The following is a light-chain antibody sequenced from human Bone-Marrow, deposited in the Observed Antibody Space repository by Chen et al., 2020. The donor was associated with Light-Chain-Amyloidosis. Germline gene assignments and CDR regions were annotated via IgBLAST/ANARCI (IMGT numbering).Light chain of an antibody. Sequence: SYELTQPPSVSVSPGQTARITCSGDDLPTKYAYWYQQKPGQAPVLVIHRDTERPSGISERVSGASSGTTATLTIRGVQAEDEADYHCQAADSSGTYEVRFGGGTKLTGL. V-gene: IGLV3-25*03. CDR3: QAADSSGTYEVR. CDR2: RDT. CDR1: DLPTKY. J-gene: IGLJ2*01.